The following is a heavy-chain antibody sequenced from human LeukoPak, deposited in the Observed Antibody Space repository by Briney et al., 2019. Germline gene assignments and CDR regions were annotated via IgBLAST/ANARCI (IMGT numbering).Heavy chain of an antibody. CDR1: GFTFSSFA. CDR2: ISGSGGTT. V-gene: IGHV3-23*01. D-gene: IGHD3-16*02. J-gene: IGHJ4*02. CDR3: ARGEYDYVWGSYRRFDY. Sequence: GGSLRLSCAASGFTFSSFAMSWVRQAPGKGLKWVSAISGSGGTTYYADSVKGRFTISRDNSKNTLYLQMNSLRAEDTAVYYCARGEYDYVWGSYRRFDYWGQGTLVTVSS.